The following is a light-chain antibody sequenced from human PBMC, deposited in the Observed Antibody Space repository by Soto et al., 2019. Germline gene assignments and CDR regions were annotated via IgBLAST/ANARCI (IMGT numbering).Light chain of an antibody. CDR2: GAS. CDR3: QQFNDWPPA. CDR1: QSVSNN. Sequence: DIVMTQSPGTLSVSPGEGATLSCRASQSVSNNLAWYLQKPGQSPRLLLYGASTRATGVTARFSGSGSGTEFTLTINRLQSEDFAVYYCQQFNDWPPAFGQGTKWIS. V-gene: IGKV3-15*01. J-gene: IGKJ1*01.